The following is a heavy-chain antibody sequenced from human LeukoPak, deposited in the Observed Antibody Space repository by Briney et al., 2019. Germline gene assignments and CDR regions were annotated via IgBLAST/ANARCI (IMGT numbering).Heavy chain of an antibody. V-gene: IGHV3-7*01. CDR3: VRALGSSSADY. CDR2: IKQDGSEK. D-gene: IGHD6-6*01. CDR1: GFTFTHSW. Sequence: GVSLRLSCAASGFTFTHSWMSWVRQAPGKGLEWVANIKQDGSEKYYVDSVEGRFTISRDNAKNSVSLQMNSLRGEDTAVYYCVRALGSSSADYWGQGTLVTVSS. J-gene: IGHJ4*02.